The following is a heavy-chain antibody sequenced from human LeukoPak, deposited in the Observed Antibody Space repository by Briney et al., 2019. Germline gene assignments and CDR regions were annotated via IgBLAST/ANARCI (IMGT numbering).Heavy chain of an antibody. V-gene: IGHV4-34*01. D-gene: IGHD5-18*01. Sequence: SETLSLTCAVYGGSFSGYYWSWIRQPPGKGLEWIGEINHSGSTNYNPPLKSRVTISVDTSKNQFSLKLSSVTAADTAVYYCARLYGYHPSYYYYYMDVWGKGTTVTVSS. J-gene: IGHJ6*03. CDR1: GGSFSGYY. CDR3: ARLYGYHPSYYYYYMDV. CDR2: INHSGST.